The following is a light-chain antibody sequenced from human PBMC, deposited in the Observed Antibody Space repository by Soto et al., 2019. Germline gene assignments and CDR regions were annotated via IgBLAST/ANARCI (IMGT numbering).Light chain of an antibody. Sequence: EILLTQSPGTLSLSPGERATLSCRASQSVSSTYLSWYQLKPGQAPRLLIYGASSRATGIPDRFSGSGSGTDFTLTISRLEPEDFAVYYCHQYGYSFRAFGQGTKVE. CDR2: GAS. CDR1: QSVSSTY. J-gene: IGKJ1*01. CDR3: HQYGYSFRA. V-gene: IGKV3-20*01.